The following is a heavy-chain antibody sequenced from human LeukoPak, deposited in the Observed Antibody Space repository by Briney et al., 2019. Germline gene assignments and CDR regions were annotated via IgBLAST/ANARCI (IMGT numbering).Heavy chain of an antibody. Sequence: PGGSLRLSCAASGFTFSSYSMNWVRQAPGKGLEWVSSISSSSSYIYYADSVRGRFTISRDNAKNSLYLQMNSLRAEDTAVYYCARGHMVEATMDAFDIWGQGTMVTVSS. D-gene: IGHD1-26*01. J-gene: IGHJ3*02. CDR3: ARGHMVEATMDAFDI. CDR2: ISSSSSYI. V-gene: IGHV3-21*01. CDR1: GFTFSSYS.